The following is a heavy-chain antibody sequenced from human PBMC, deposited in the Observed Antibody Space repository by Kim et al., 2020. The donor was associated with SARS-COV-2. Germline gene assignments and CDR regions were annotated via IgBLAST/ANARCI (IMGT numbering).Heavy chain of an antibody. CDR1: GYTFTSYD. CDR2: MNPNSGNT. Sequence: ASVKVSCKASGYTFTSYDINWVRQATGQGLEWMGWMNPNSGNTGYAQKFQGRVTMTRNTSISTAYMELSSLRSEDTAVYYCARRRVVAAIFDPWGQGTLVTVSS. V-gene: IGHV1-8*01. D-gene: IGHD2-15*01. CDR3: ARRRVVAAIFDP. J-gene: IGHJ5*02.